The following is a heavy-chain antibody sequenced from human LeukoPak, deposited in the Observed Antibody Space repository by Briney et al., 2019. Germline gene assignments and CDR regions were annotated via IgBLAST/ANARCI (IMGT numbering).Heavy chain of an antibody. CDR3: ARDVGMGTYIDY. CDR2: MSYDGRNK. V-gene: IGHV3-30*19. Sequence: GGSLILSCVTSGFTFGSYGMHWVRQAPGKGLEWVTVMSYDGRNKYYTDSVKGRFTISRDISKNTLYLQMNSLRPEDTAVYYCARDVGMGTYIDYWGQGALVTVSS. J-gene: IGHJ4*02. D-gene: IGHD1-1*01. CDR1: GFTFGSYG.